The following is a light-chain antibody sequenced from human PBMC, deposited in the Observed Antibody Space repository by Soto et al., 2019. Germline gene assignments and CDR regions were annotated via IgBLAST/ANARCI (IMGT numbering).Light chain of an antibody. Sequence: TQPASVSGSPGQSITISCTGTSSDVGSYNLVSWYQQHPGKAPKLMIYEGSKRPSGVSNRFSGSKSGNTASLTISGLQAEDEADYYCCSYAGSSTFEVFGTGTKLTVL. V-gene: IGLV2-23*03. J-gene: IGLJ1*01. CDR3: CSYAGSSTFEV. CDR1: SSDVGSYNL. CDR2: EGS.